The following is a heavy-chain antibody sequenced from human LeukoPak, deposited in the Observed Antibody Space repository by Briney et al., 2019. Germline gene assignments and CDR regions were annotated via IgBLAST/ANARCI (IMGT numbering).Heavy chain of an antibody. CDR3: ARHVYCSGGSCRVLFDY. CDR1: GYSFTSYW. D-gene: IGHD2-15*01. CDR2: IYPGDSDT. Sequence: GESLKISCKGSGYSFTSYWIGWVRQMPGKGLEGMGIIYPGDSDTRYSPSFQGQVTISADKSISTAYLQWSSLKASDTAMYYCARHVYCSGGSCRVLFDYWGQGTLVTVSS. J-gene: IGHJ4*02. V-gene: IGHV5-51*01.